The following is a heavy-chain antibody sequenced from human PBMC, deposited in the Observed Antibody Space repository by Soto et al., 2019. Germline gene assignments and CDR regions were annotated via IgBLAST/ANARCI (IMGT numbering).Heavy chain of an antibody. D-gene: IGHD3-22*01. Sequence: QVQLVESGGGVVQPGRSLRLSCAASGFTFSSYAMHWVRQAPGKGLEWVAVISYDGSNKYYADSVKGRFTISRDKSKHTLYLQMNSLRAEDTAVYYCARDYYDSSGYYGYWGQGTLVTVSS. V-gene: IGHV3-30-3*01. CDR1: GFTFSSYA. CDR3: ARDYYDSSGYYGY. CDR2: ISYDGSNK. J-gene: IGHJ4*02.